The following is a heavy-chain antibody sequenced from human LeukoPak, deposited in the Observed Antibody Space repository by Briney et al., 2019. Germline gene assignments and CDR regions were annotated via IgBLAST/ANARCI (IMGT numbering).Heavy chain of an antibody. J-gene: IGHJ4*02. Sequence: SETLSLTCTVSGYSISSGYYWGWIRQPPGKGLEWIGSIYYSGSTYYNPSLKSRVTISVDTSKNQFSLKLSSVTAADTAVYYCARGGVLKSVDYWGQGTLVTVSS. V-gene: IGHV4-38-2*02. CDR3: ARGGVLKSVDY. CDR1: GYSISSGYY. CDR2: IYYSGST. D-gene: IGHD3-16*01.